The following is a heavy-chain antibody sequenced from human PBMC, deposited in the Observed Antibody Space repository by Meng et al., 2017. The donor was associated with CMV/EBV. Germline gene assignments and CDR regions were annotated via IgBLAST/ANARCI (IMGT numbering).Heavy chain of an antibody. CDR1: GFTVSSNY. J-gene: IGHJ6*02. CDR3: ARGQEGRYYYYGMDV. CDR2: IYSGGST. Sequence: GESLKISCAASGFTVSSNYMSWVRQAPGKGLEWVSVIYSGGSTYYADSVKGRFTISRDNSKNTLYLQMNSLRAEDTAVYYCARGQEGRYYYYGMDVWGQGTTVTVFS. V-gene: IGHV3-53*01.